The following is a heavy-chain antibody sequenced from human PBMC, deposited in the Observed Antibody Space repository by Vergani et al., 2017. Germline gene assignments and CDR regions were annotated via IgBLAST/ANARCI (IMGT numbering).Heavy chain of an antibody. CDR3: ARAQDYYDSSGHFDY. J-gene: IGHJ4*02. D-gene: IGHD3-22*01. V-gene: IGHV1-18*04. Sequence: QVQLVQSGAEVKKPGASVKVSCKASGYTFTSYGISWVRQAPGQGLEWIGWISAYNGNTNYAQKLQGRVTMTTDTSTSTAYMELRSLRSDDTAVYYCARAQDYYDSSGHFDYWGQGTLVTVSS. CDR2: ISAYNGNT. CDR1: GYTFTSYG.